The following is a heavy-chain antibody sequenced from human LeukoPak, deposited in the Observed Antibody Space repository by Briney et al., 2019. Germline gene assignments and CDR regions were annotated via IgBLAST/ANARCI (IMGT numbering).Heavy chain of an antibody. J-gene: IGHJ4*02. V-gene: IGHV1-8*01. Sequence: ASVKVSCKASGYTFTNYDINLVRQATGQGLEWLGWMSASSGNTGYAQKFQGRVSMTRATSISTAYLELSSLTFEDTAVYYCARTPPKGDIDYWGQGTLVTVSS. CDR3: ARTPPKGDIDY. CDR2: MSASSGNT. CDR1: GYTFTNYD. D-gene: IGHD2-21*02.